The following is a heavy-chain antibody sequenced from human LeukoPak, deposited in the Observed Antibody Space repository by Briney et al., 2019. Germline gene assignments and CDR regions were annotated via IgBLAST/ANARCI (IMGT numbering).Heavy chain of an antibody. D-gene: IGHD1-26*01. CDR2: ISSSSSYI. CDR3: ARDGGGSYYDAFDI. V-gene: IGHV3-21*01. CDR1: GFTFSSYS. Sequence: GGSLRLSCAASGFTFSSYSMNWVRQAPGKGLEWVPSISSSSSYIYYADSVKGRFTISRDNAKNSLYLQMNSLRAEDTAVYYCARDGGGSYYDAFDIWGQGTMVTVSS. J-gene: IGHJ3*02.